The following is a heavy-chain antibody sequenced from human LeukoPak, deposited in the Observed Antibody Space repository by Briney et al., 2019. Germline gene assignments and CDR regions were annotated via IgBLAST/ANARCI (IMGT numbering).Heavy chain of an antibody. D-gene: IGHD6-19*01. CDR1: GYSFTSNY. V-gene: IGHV1-46*01. CDR3: ASSKWSSGWYSY. J-gene: IGHJ4*02. Sequence: ASVKVSCKASGYSFTSNYIHWVRQAPGQGLEWMGMIYPRDGSTSYAQKFQGRVTVTRDTSTSTVHMELSGLRSEDTAVYYCASSKWSSGWYSYWGQGTLVTVSS. CDR2: IYPRDGST.